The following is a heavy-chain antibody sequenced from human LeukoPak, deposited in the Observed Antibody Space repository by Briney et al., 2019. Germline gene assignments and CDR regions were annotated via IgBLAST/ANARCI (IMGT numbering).Heavy chain of an antibody. CDR3: ARDGPYSDSWSGPFAFDM. D-gene: IGHD3-3*01. J-gene: IGHJ3*02. V-gene: IGHV3-21*01. CDR2: ISSSSSYI. Sequence: GGSLRLSCEASGFTFSGYAMHWVRQAPGKGLEWVSSISSSSSYIYYADSVKGRFTISRDNAKNSLYLQMNSLRAEDTAVYYCARDGPYSDSWSGPFAFDMWGQGTMVTVSS. CDR1: GFTFSGYA.